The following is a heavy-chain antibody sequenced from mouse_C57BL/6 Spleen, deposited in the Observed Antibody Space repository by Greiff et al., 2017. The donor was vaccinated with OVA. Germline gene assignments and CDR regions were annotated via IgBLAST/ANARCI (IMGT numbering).Heavy chain of an antibody. CDR1: GYTFTSYW. Sequence: QVQLQQPGAELVKPGASVKLSCKASGYTFTSYWMQWVKQRPGQGLAWIGEIDPSDSYTNYNQKFKGKATLTVETSSSTAYMQLSSLTSEDSAVYYCARSGLRAWAMYYWGQGTSVTVSS. V-gene: IGHV1-50*01. J-gene: IGHJ4*01. CDR2: IDPSDSYT. CDR3: ARSGLRAWAMYY. D-gene: IGHD2-4*01.